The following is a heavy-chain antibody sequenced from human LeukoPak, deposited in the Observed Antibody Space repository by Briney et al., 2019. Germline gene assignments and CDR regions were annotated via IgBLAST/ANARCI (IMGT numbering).Heavy chain of an antibody. Sequence: ASVKVSYKASGYTFTSYAMHWVRQAPGQRLEWMGWINAGNGNTKYSQKFQGRVTITKDTSASTAYMELSSLRSEDTAVYYCARDIRRIAAAGSFDYWGQGTLVTVSS. CDR1: GYTFTSYA. D-gene: IGHD6-13*01. CDR3: ARDIRRIAAAGSFDY. CDR2: INAGNGNT. J-gene: IGHJ4*02. V-gene: IGHV1-3*01.